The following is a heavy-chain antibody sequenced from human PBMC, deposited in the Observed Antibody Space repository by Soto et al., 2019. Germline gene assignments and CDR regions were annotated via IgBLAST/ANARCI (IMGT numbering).Heavy chain of an antibody. V-gene: IGHV3-23*01. CDR3: AKDALVACYYDRSGYYTTSYLDY. Sequence: GGSLRLSCAASGFTFSSYAMSWVRQAPGKGLEWVSAISGSGGSTYYADSVKGRFTISRDNSKNTLYLQMNSLRAEDTVVYYCAKDALVACYYDRSGYYTTSYLDYWGQGTLVTVS. CDR2: ISGSGGST. J-gene: IGHJ4*02. D-gene: IGHD3-22*01. CDR1: GFTFSSYA.